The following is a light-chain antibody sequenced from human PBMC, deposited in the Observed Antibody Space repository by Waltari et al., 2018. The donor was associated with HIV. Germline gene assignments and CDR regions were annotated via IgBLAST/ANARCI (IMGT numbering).Light chain of an antibody. CDR1: SSDVGGYNY. CDR3: SSYTSSSTPVV. V-gene: IGLV2-14*01. CDR2: EVS. Sequence: QSALAQPASVSGSPGQSITISCTGTSSDVGGYNYVSWYQQHPGKAPKLIVYEVSNRPSGVSKRFSGSKSGNPASLTSSGLQAEDEADYYCSSYTSSSTPVVVGGGTKLTVL. J-gene: IGLJ2*01.